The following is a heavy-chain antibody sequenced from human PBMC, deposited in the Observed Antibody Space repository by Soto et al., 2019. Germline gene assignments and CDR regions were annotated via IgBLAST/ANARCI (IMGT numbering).Heavy chain of an antibody. CDR2: IKQDGSEK. CDR1: GFTFSSYW. V-gene: IGHV3-7*03. D-gene: IGHD6-13*01. CDR3: ARERIAAAGRRDDGMDV. J-gene: IGHJ6*02. Sequence: PGGSLRLSCAASGFTFSSYWMSWVRQAPGKGLEWVANIKQDGSEKYYVDSVKGRFTISRDNAKNSLYLQMNSLRAEDTAVYYCARERIAAAGRRDDGMDVWGQGTTVTVSS.